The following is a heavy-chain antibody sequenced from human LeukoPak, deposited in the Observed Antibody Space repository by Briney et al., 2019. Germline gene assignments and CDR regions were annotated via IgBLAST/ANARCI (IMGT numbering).Heavy chain of an antibody. D-gene: IGHD3-10*01. CDR3: ARGLIRYYSGSGTSGNLDY. CDR2: INHSGNT. CDR1: GGSFSGHY. J-gene: IGHJ4*02. V-gene: IGHV4-34*01. Sequence: PSETLSLTCGGYGGSFSGHYWTWIRQPPGKGLEWIGEINHSGNTNYNPSLKSRVTTSVDTSKNQFSLRLTSVTAADTAVYYCARGLIRYYSGSGTSGNLDYWGQGTLVTVSS.